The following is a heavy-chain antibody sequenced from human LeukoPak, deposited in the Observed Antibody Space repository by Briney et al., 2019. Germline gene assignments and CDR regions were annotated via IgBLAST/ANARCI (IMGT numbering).Heavy chain of an antibody. Sequence: SETLSLTCTVSGGSISSGSYYWSWIRQPAGKGLEWIGRIYTSGSTNYNPSLKSRVTISVDTSKNQFSLKLSSVTAADTAVHYCARVGGYAFDPWGQGTLVTVSS. V-gene: IGHV4-61*02. CDR3: ARVGGYAFDP. J-gene: IGHJ5*02. D-gene: IGHD3-22*01. CDR1: GGSISSGSYY. CDR2: IYTSGST.